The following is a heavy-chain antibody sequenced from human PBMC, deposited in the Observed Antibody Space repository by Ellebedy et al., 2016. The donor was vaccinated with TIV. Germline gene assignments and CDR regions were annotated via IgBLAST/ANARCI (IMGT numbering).Heavy chain of an antibody. Sequence: AASVKVSCKASGGTFSSYAISWVRQAPGQGLEWMGRIIPILGIANYAQKFQGRVTITADKSTSTAYMELSSLRSEDTAVYYCARERVSTIFGAWGQGTLVTVSS. V-gene: IGHV1-69*04. D-gene: IGHD3-3*01. J-gene: IGHJ5*02. CDR1: GGTFSSYA. CDR2: IIPILGIA. CDR3: ARERVSTIFGA.